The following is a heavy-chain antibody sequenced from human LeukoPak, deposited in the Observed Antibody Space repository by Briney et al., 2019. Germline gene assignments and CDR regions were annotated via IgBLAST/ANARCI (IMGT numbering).Heavy chain of an antibody. CDR1: GASISSGSNY. D-gene: IGHD3-10*01. Sequence: PSETLSLTCSVSGASISSGSNYRGWIRQPPGKTLEWIGSIYSSGSNYSNSSTQSRVIIIIDKPKNHFSLTLSAVTAADTAVYYCARSDGYGLVDIWGQGTMVTVSS. J-gene: IGHJ3*02. CDR3: ARSDGYGLVDI. V-gene: IGHV4-39*07. CDR2: IYSSGSN.